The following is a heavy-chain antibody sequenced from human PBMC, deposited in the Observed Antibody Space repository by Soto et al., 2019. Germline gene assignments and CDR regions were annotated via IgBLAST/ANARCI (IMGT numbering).Heavy chain of an antibody. D-gene: IGHD2-15*01. Sequence: PSETLSLTCTVSGGSISSSSYYWGWIRQPPGKGLEWIGSIYYSGSTYYNPSLKSRVTISVDTSKNQFSLKLSSVTAADTAVYYCARHNGDIVVVVAATHGAFDIWGQGTMVTVSS. CDR3: ARHNGDIVVVVAATHGAFDI. CDR2: IYYSGST. V-gene: IGHV4-39*01. CDR1: GGSISSSSYY. J-gene: IGHJ3*02.